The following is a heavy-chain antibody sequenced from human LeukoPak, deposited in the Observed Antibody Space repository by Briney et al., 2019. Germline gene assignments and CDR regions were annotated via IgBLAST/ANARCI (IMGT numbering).Heavy chain of an antibody. CDR2: INSDGSST. CDR1: GFTFSSYW. V-gene: IGHV3-74*01. D-gene: IGHD6-13*01. J-gene: IGHJ4*02. CDR3: ARHGLSSSWSRAFDY. Sequence: GGSLRLCCAASGFTFSSYWMHWDRQAPGKGLVWVSRINSDGSSTSYADSVKGRFTISRDNAKNTLYLQMNSLRAEDTAVYYCARHGLSSSWSRAFDYWGQGTLVTVSS.